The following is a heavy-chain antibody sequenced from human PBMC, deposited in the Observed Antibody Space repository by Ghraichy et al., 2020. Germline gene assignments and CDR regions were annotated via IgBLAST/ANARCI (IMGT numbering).Heavy chain of an antibody. J-gene: IGHJ4*02. D-gene: IGHD1-26*01. V-gene: IGHV3-7*01. Sequence: GGSLRLSCAASGFTFGSNWMTWVRQAPGKGLEWVANIKQDGSEKYYVGSVKGRFSISRDNAKNSLYLQMNSLRDEDTAVYYCARAVHRVGPYLDYWGQGTLVGDSS. CDR3: ARAVHRVGPYLDY. CDR2: IKQDGSEK. CDR1: GFTFGSNW.